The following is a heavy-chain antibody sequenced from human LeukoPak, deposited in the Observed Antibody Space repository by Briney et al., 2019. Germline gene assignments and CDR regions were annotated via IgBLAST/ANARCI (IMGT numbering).Heavy chain of an antibody. J-gene: IGHJ6*02. CDR3: ARQVGAPGSYYYGMDV. Sequence: GESLKISCEGSGYSFTSYWIGWVRQMPGKGLEWMGIIYPGDSDTRYSPSFQGQVTISADKSISTAYLQWSSLKASDTAMYYCARQVGAPGSYYYGMDVWGQGTTVTVSS. D-gene: IGHD1-26*01. V-gene: IGHV5-51*01. CDR2: IYPGDSDT. CDR1: GYSFTSYW.